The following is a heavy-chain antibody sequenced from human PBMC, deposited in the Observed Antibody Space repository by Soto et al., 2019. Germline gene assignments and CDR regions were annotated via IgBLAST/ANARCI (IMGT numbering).Heavy chain of an antibody. Sequence: EVQLVESGGGLVQPGGSLRLSCAASGFTFSSYSMNWVHQAPGKGLEWVSYISNSSSTIYYADSVKGRFTISRDNAKNSLYLQMNSLRAEDTAVYYCARAGQYAFDIWGQGTMVTVSS. D-gene: IGHD4-4*01. CDR2: ISNSSSTI. J-gene: IGHJ3*02. V-gene: IGHV3-48*01. CDR3: ARAGQYAFDI. CDR1: GFTFSSYS.